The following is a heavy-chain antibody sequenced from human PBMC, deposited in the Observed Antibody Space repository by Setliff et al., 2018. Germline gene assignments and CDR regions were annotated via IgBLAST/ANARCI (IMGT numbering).Heavy chain of an antibody. J-gene: IGHJ4*02. D-gene: IGHD3-16*01. Sequence: PSETLSLTCTVSGGSISSYYWSWIRQPPGKGPEWIGYIYYSGSTNYNPSLKSRVTISVDTSKNQFSLKLSSATAADTAVYYCARLRGAFDYWGQGTLVTVSS. CDR2: IYYSGST. V-gene: IGHV4-59*01. CDR3: ARLRGAFDY. CDR1: GGSISSYY.